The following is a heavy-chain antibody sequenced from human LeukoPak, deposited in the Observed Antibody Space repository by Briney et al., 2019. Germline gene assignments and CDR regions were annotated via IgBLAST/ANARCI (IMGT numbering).Heavy chain of an antibody. CDR1: GGSISSGGYY. V-gene: IGHV4-30-2*01. CDR2: IYHSGST. Sequence: PSQTLSLTCTVSGGSISSGGYYWSWIRQPPGKGLEWIGYIYHSGSTYYNPSLKSRVTISVDRSKNQFSLKLSSVTAADTAVYYCASGRADWGSTEYWGQGTLVTVSS. CDR3: ASGRADWGSTEY. J-gene: IGHJ4*02. D-gene: IGHD7-27*01.